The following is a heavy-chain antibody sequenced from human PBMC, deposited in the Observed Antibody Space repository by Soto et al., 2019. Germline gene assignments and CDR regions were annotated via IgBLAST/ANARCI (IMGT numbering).Heavy chain of an antibody. Sequence: QVQLVQSGAEVKKPGSSVKVSCKASGGTFSSYAISWVRQAPGQGLEWMGGIIPIFGTANYAQKFQGRVTITEDESTSTAYMELSSLRSEDTAVYYCARGGAVGCSGGSCYGIDYWGQGTLVTVSS. J-gene: IGHJ4*02. CDR1: GGTFSSYA. V-gene: IGHV1-69*01. CDR3: ARGGAVGCSGGSCYGIDY. D-gene: IGHD2-15*01. CDR2: IIPIFGTA.